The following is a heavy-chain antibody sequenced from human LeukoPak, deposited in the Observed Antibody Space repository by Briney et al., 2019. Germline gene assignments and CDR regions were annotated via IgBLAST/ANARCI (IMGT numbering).Heavy chain of an antibody. Sequence: ASETLSLTCTVSGGSINSYWSWIRQPAGKGLEWIGRISGSGTITYNPALQSRLSISIDTSKNQFSLKLMSVTAADTAVYYCARDSGTTGEVKFDPWGQGTLVTVTS. D-gene: IGHD3-10*01. V-gene: IGHV4-4*07. CDR3: ARDSGTTGEVKFDP. CDR1: GGSINSY. J-gene: IGHJ5*02. CDR2: ISGSGTI.